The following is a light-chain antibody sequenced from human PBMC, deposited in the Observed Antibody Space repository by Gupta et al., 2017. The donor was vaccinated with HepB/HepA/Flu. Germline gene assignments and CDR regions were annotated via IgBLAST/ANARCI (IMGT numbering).Light chain of an antibody. Sequence: EIVLTQSPDTLSLSPGDRATVPCRASQSVGIYFAWYQQKPGQAPRLLISDASKRATGIPARFSGSGSGTDFTLTISSLESEDFAVYYCQQRKKRPQTFGQGTKVEIK. CDR1: QSVGIY. V-gene: IGKV3-11*01. CDR2: DAS. CDR3: QQRKKRPQT. J-gene: IGKJ1*01.